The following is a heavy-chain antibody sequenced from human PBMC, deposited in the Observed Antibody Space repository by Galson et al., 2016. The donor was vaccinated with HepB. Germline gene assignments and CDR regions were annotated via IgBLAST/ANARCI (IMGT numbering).Heavy chain of an antibody. J-gene: IGHJ4*02. CDR2: ISYYGSDK. CDR1: GFTFSSYG. CDR3: AKDRQLWLGRIDY. V-gene: IGHV3-30*18. Sequence: SLRLSCAASGFTFSSYGMHWVRQAPGKGLEWVAVISYYGSDKYYADSVKGRFTISRDNSKNTLYLQMNSRRAEDTAVYYCAKDRQLWLGRIDYWGQGTLVTVSS. D-gene: IGHD5-18*01.